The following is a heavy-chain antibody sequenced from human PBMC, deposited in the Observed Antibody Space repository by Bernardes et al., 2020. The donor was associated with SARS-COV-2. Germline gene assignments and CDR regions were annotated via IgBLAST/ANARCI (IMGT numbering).Heavy chain of an antibody. CDR1: GFTFSSYA. Sequence: GGSLRLSCAASGFTFSSYAMHWVRQAPGKGLEWVAVISYDGSNKYYADSVKGRFTISRDNSKNTLYLQMNSLRAEDTAVYYCARENTYYDFWSGYSGEYGWFDPWGQGTLVTVSS. D-gene: IGHD3-3*01. V-gene: IGHV3-30*04. CDR2: ISYDGSNK. J-gene: IGHJ5*02. CDR3: ARENTYYDFWSGYSGEYGWFDP.